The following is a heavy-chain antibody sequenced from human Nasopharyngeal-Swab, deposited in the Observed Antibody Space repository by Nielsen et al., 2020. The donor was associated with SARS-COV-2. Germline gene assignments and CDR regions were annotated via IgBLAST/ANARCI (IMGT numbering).Heavy chain of an antibody. Sequence: WIRQPPGKGLEWVSYLIRLSLPPSYSDAVNCRFTISRDNAKNSLYLQMNSLRVEDTGVYYCARADSSGWFFSDWGRGTLVTVSS. J-gene: IGHJ4*02. D-gene: IGHD6-19*01. V-gene: IGHV3-48*03. CDR2: LIRLSLPP. CDR3: ARADSSGWFFSD.